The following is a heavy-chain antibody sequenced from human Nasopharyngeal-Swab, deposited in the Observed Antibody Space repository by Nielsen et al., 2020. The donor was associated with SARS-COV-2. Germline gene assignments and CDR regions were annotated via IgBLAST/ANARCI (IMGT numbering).Heavy chain of an antibody. V-gene: IGHV3-21*01. J-gene: IGHJ6*02. D-gene: IGHD4-11*01. CDR2: ISSSSSYI. CDR1: GFTFSSYS. Sequence: GGSRRLSCAASGFTFSSYSMNWVRQAPGKGLEGVSSISSSSSYIYYADSVKGRFTISRDNAKNSLYLQMNSLRAEDTAVYYCARDHLMTVTIPYYYYGMDVWGQGTTVTVSS. CDR3: ARDHLMTVTIPYYYYGMDV.